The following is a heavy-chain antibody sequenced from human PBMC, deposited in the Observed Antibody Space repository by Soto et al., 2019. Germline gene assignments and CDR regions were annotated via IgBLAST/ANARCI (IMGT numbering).Heavy chain of an antibody. CDR1: GGSFSGYY. CDR3: TKFKNSYYDGLDV. CDR2: NNQSGGT. J-gene: IGHJ6*04. V-gene: IGHV4-34*01. Sequence: QVQLQQWRAGLLKPSETLSLTCGVYGGSFSGYYWSWVRQPPGRGLEWIGANNQSGGTNYNPSLKRQGTISIDTSKNQYSLNLSSVPAADTAISYWTKFKNSYYDGLDVWGAETAVTFSS.